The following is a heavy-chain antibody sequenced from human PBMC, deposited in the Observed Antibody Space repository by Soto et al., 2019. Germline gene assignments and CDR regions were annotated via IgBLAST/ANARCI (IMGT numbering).Heavy chain of an antibody. CDR3: ARGMYGSGSYYIGDAFDM. V-gene: IGHV3-53*01. CDR1: GFTVIYNY. J-gene: IGHJ3*02. Sequence: WGSLRLSCAVSGFTVIYNYMNLFRHSPCKWLERVSVIYRGGDTFYADSVKGRFTISRDNSKNTLYLQMNSLRAEDTAVYYCARGMYGSGSYYIGDAFDMWGQGTMVTVSS. CDR2: IYRGGDT. D-gene: IGHD3-10*01.